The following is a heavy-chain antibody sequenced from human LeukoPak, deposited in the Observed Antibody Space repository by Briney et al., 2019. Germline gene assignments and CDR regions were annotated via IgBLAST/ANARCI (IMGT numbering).Heavy chain of an antibody. Sequence: GGSLRLSCAASGFTFSSYGMHWVRQAPGKGLEWVAVISYDGSNKYYADSVKGRFAISRDNSKNTLYLQMNSLRAEDTAVYYCAKDRGPYSSGWYHYYYGMDVWGQGTTVTVSS. CDR3: AKDRGPYSSGWYHYYYGMDV. CDR2: ISYDGSNK. V-gene: IGHV3-30*18. J-gene: IGHJ6*02. D-gene: IGHD6-19*01. CDR1: GFTFSSYG.